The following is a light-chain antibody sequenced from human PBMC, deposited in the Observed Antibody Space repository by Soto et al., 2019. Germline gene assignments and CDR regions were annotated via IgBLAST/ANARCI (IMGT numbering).Light chain of an antibody. CDR1: QAISSH. Sequence: DIQLTQSPSFLSASVGGRVTITCRASQAISSHLAWYQQKPGKAPNLLIYAASILQSGVPSRFSGSGSGTDFTLTITYLQPEDFATYYCQQANSFPWTFGQGTKVDIK. J-gene: IGKJ1*01. V-gene: IGKV1-9*01. CDR2: AAS. CDR3: QQANSFPWT.